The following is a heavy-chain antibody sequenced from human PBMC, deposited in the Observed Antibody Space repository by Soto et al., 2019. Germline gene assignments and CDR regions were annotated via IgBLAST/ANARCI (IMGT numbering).Heavy chain of an antibody. CDR2: IIPILGIA. CDR3: ARDIVVAPAAPGAFDI. CDR1: GGTFSSYT. Sequence: QVQLVQSGAEVKKPGSSVKVSCKASGGTFSSYTISWVRQAPGQGLEWMGRIIPILGIANYAQKFQGRVTITADKSTSTAYMELSSLRSEDTAVYYCARDIVVAPAAPGAFDIWGQGTMVTVSS. V-gene: IGHV1-69*08. J-gene: IGHJ3*02. D-gene: IGHD2-2*01.